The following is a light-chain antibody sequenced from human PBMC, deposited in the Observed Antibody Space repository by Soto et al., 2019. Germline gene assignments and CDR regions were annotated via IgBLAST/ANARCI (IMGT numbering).Light chain of an antibody. Sequence: DIQMTQSPSSLSASVGDRVTIPCRASKGISNYLAWSQQKPGKVPKILIYAASTLQSGVPSRFSGSGSGTDYTGTISSLQTEDVATEDGQKYNSAPYTCGQGAKLYIK. CDR3: QKYNSAPYT. CDR2: AAS. J-gene: IGKJ2*01. CDR1: KGISNY. V-gene: IGKV1-27*01.